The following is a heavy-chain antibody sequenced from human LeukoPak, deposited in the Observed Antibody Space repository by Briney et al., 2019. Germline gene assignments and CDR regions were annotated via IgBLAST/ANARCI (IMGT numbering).Heavy chain of an antibody. CDR2: MNPNSGNT. Sequence: GASVKVSCKASGYTFTSYDINWVRQATGQGLEWMGWMNPNSGNTGYAQKFQGRVAMTRNTSISTAYMELSSLRSEDTAVYYCARGIRWFGELGYWGQGTLVTVSS. J-gene: IGHJ4*02. V-gene: IGHV1-8*01. CDR1: GYTFTSYD. D-gene: IGHD3-10*01. CDR3: ARGIRWFGELGY.